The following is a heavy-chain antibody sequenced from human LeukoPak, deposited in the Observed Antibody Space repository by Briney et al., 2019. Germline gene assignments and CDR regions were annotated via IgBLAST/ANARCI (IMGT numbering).Heavy chain of an antibody. CDR2: IRYDGSNK. Sequence: GGSLRLSCAASGFTFSSYGMHWVRQAPGKGLEWVAFIRYDGSNKYYADSVKGRFTISRDNSKNTLYLQMNSLRAEDTAVYYCAKDCTSSTSCGTFDYWGRGTLASVSS. CDR1: GFTFSSYG. CDR3: AKDCTSSTSCGTFDY. D-gene: IGHD2-2*01. J-gene: IGHJ4*02. V-gene: IGHV3-30*02.